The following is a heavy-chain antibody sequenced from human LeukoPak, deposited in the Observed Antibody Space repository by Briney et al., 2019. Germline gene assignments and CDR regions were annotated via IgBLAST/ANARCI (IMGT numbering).Heavy chain of an antibody. CDR1: DGSISSYY. J-gene: IGHJ4*02. D-gene: IGHD5-12*01. Sequence: PSETLSLTCTVSDGSISSYYWSWIRQPPGKGLEWIGYIYYSGSTNYNPSLKSRVTISVDTSKNQFSLKLSSVTAADTAVFYCARAEDIVATIFDYWGQGTPVTVSS. CDR2: IYYSGST. V-gene: IGHV4-59*01. CDR3: ARAEDIVATIFDY.